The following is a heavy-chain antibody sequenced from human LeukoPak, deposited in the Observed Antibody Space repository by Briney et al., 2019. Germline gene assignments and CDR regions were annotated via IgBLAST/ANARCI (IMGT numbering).Heavy chain of an antibody. D-gene: IGHD3-10*01. J-gene: IGHJ4*02. CDR1: GGTFSSYA. CDR3: ARARPRGVMGFDY. CDR2: IIPIFGIA. Sequence: SVKVSCKASGGTFSSYAISWVRQAPGQGLEWMGRIIPIFGIANYAQKFQGRVTITADKSTSTAYMELSSLRSEDTAVYYCARARPRGVMGFDYWGQGTLVTVSS. V-gene: IGHV1-69*04.